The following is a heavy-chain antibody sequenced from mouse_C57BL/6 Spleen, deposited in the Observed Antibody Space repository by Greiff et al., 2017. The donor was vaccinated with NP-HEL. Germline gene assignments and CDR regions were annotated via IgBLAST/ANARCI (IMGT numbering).Heavy chain of an antibody. CDR1: GYTFTSYW. D-gene: IGHD2-3*01. CDR3: ARADGYYVDYAMDY. CDR2: IHPNSGST. Sequence: QVQLQQPGAELVKPGASVKLSCKASGYTFTSYWMHWVKQRPGQGLEWIGMIHPNSGSTNYNEKFKSKATLTVDKSSSTAYMELRSLTSEDSAVYFCARADGYYVDYAMDYWGQGTSVTVSS. J-gene: IGHJ4*01. V-gene: IGHV1-64*01.